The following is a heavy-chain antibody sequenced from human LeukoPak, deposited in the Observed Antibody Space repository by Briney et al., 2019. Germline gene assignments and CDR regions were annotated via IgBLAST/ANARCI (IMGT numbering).Heavy chain of an antibody. D-gene: IGHD4-11*01. CDR3: AKGRVPLQEVYYFDY. Sequence: SGGSLRPSCAASGFTLDDYAMHWVRQAPGKGLEWVSGISWNSGSIGYADSVKGRFTISRDNAKNSLYLQMNSLRAEDTALYYCAKGRVPLQEVYYFDYWGQGTLVTVSS. CDR1: GFTLDDYA. J-gene: IGHJ4*02. CDR2: ISWNSGSI. V-gene: IGHV3-9*01.